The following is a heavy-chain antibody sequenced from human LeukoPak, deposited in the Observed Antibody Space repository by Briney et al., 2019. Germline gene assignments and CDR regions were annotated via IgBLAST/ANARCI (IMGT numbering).Heavy chain of an antibody. CDR1: GYTFTTYA. J-gene: IGHJ6*03. D-gene: IGHD5-24*01. V-gene: IGHV7-4-1*02. CDR3: ARDGLLMASLYFYQYMDV. CDR2: INTNTGNP. Sequence: ASVKVSCKASGYTFTTYAINWVRQAPGQGLEWMGWINTNTGNPTYAQGFTGHFVFSLDTSVSTAYLQISSLKAEDTAVYYCARDGLLMASLYFYQYMDVWGKGTTVTVSS.